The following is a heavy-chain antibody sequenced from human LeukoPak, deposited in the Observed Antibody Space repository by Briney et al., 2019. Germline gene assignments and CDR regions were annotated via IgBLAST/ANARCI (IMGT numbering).Heavy chain of an antibody. CDR3: ARGGQVSTGAYFDY. CDR1: GGGFITYS. Sequence: SVKVSFKASGGGFITYSIAWGRRAPGQGLGWMGRVIPILGVPNYAQKFPGRRTITADKSTSTAYMDLSSLRSEDTAVYSCARGGQVSTGAYFDYWGQGTLVTVSS. CDR2: VIPILGVP. J-gene: IGHJ4*02. D-gene: IGHD1-26*01. V-gene: IGHV1-69*02.